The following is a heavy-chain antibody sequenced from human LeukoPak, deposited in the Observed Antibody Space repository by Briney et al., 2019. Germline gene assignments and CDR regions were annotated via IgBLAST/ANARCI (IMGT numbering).Heavy chain of an antibody. V-gene: IGHV3-7*01. CDR3: ARVPENYYDSSGYIYYYYYMDV. CDR1: GFTFSSYW. J-gene: IGHJ6*03. CDR2: IKQDGSEK. D-gene: IGHD3-22*01. Sequence: GGSLRLSCAASGFTFSSYWMSRVRQAPGKGLEWVANIKQDGSEKYYVDSVKGRFTISRDNAKNSLYLQMNSLRAEDTAVYYCARVPENYYDSSGYIYYYYYMDVWGKGTTVTVSS.